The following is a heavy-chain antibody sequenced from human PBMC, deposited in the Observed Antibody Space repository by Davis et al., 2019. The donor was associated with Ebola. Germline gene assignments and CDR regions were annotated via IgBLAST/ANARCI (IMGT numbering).Heavy chain of an antibody. V-gene: IGHV3-30*02. CDR3: AKDKVPNSGWYYFDN. J-gene: IGHJ4*02. CDR2: IAHDGSNK. CDR1: GFTFSSYG. D-gene: IGHD6-19*01. Sequence: GESLKISCAASGFTFSSYGIHWVRQAPGKGLEWVAFIAHDGSNKYYADSVKGRFTISRDNYKNTIYLQMYNLRPEDTALYYCAKDKVPNSGWYYFDNWGQGTLVTVSS.